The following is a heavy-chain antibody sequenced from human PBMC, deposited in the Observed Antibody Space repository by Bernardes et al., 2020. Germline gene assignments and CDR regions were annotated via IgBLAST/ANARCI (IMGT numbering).Heavy chain of an antibody. CDR1: GFTFGDYA. CDR3: TRGVVVVAATYYGMDV. CDR2: IRSKAYGGTT. V-gene: IGHV3-49*03. D-gene: IGHD2-15*01. J-gene: IGHJ6*04. Sequence: GGSLRLSCTASGFTFGDYAMSWFRKAPGKGLEWVGFIRSKAYGGTTEYAASVKGRFTISRDDSKSIAYLQMNSLKTEDTAVYYCTRGVVVVAATYYGMDVWGKGTTVTVSS.